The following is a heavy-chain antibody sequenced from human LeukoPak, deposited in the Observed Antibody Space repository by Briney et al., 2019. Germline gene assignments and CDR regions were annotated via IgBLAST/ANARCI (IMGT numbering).Heavy chain of an antibody. CDR1: GGSLSSYY. CDR2: IYYSGST. V-gene: IGHV4-59*01. D-gene: IGHD6-19*01. CDR3: ARENSSGWIDY. Sequence: SETLSLTCTVSGGSLSSYYWSWLRQPPGKGLEWIGYIYYSGSTNYNPSLKSRVTISVDTSKNQFSLKLSSVTAADTAVYYCARENSSGWIDYWGQGTLVTVSS. J-gene: IGHJ4*02.